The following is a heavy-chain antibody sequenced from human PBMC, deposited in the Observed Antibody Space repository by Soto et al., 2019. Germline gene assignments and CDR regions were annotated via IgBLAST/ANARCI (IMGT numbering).Heavy chain of an antibody. Sequence: ASVKVSCKASGYTFTSYGISWVRQAPGQGLEWMGWISAYNGNTNYAQKLQGRVAMTTDTSTSTAYMELRSLRSDDTAVYYCARLLSDILTGYYNFDYWGQGTLVTVSS. J-gene: IGHJ4*02. D-gene: IGHD3-9*01. CDR1: GYTFTSYG. CDR3: ARLLSDILTGYYNFDY. V-gene: IGHV1-18*01. CDR2: ISAYNGNT.